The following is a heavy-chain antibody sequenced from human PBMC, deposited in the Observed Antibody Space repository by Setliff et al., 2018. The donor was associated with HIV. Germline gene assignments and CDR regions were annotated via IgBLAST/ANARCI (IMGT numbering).Heavy chain of an antibody. D-gene: IGHD2-2*01. CDR2: ISSSGSYI. V-gene: IGHV3-21*01. CDR1: GFTFSNAW. Sequence: GGSLRLSCAASGFTFSNAWLNWVRQAPGKGLEWVSSISSSGSYIYYAESVKGRFTISRDNSLYLQMDSLRAEDTAVYYCARSRSTRDAFDIWGQGTMVTVSS. J-gene: IGHJ3*02. CDR3: ARSRSTRDAFDI.